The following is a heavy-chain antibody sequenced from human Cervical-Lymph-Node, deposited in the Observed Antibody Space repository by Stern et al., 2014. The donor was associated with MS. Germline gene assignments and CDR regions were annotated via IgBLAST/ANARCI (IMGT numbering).Heavy chain of an antibody. CDR1: GDTFSINS. J-gene: IGHJ4*02. D-gene: IGHD6-13*01. V-gene: IGHV1-69*01. CDR2: IVPMFGTP. Sequence: VQLVQSGAEVKKPGSSAKVSCKASGDTFSINSISWVRQSPGQGLEWMGGIVPMFGTPNYAQKFQGRVTTTADESTSTAYMELSGLTSEDTAVYYCARDQGGIAAYWGQGTLVTVSS. CDR3: ARDQGGIAAY.